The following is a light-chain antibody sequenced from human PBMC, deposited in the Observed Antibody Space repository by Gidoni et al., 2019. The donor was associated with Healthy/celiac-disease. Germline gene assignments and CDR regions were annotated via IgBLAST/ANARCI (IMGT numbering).Light chain of an antibody. V-gene: IGKV3-11*01. CDR2: DAS. J-gene: IGKJ3*01. CDR1: QSVSSY. CDR3: QQRSNWPPGFT. Sequence: EIVLTQSPATLSLSPGDRATLSCRASQSVSSYLAWYQQKPGQAPRLLIDDASNSATGIPARFSGSGSGTDFTLTISSLEPEDFAVYYCQQRSNWPPGFTFGPGTKVDIK.